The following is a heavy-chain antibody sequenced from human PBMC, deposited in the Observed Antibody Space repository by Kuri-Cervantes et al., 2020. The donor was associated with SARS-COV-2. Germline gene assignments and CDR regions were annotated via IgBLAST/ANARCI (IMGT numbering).Heavy chain of an antibody. Sequence: GSLRLSCTVSGYSISSGYYWGWIRQPPGKGLGWIGSIYHSGSTYYNPSLKSRVTISVDTSKNQFSLKLSSVTAADTAVYYCASGSRGAFDIWGQGTMVTVSS. D-gene: IGHD3-10*01. V-gene: IGHV4-38-2*02. CDR2: IYHSGST. CDR1: GYSISSGYY. CDR3: ASGSRGAFDI. J-gene: IGHJ3*02.